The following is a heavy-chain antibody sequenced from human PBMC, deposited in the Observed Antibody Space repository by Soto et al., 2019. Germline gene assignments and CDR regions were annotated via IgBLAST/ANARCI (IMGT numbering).Heavy chain of an antibody. CDR3: ARTACSGIDCSDYIYYGMDV. Sequence: QVQLVQSGAEVKKPGSSVKVSCKASGGSFRAFAITWVRQAPGQGLEGVGGIIALFGTTNYAQKFHGRVTITADEPTSTAYMELSSLRSEDTAVYYCARTACSGIDCSDYIYYGMDVWGQGTAVAVSS. D-gene: IGHD2-15*01. CDR1: GGSFRAFA. J-gene: IGHJ6*02. V-gene: IGHV1-69*01. CDR2: IIALFGTT.